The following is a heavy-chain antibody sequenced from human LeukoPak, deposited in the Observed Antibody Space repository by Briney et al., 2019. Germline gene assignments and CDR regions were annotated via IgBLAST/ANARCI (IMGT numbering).Heavy chain of an antibody. CDR2: ISYDGSNK. D-gene: IGHD1-26*01. V-gene: IGHV3-30-3*01. CDR1: GFTFSSYA. J-gene: IGHJ4*02. CDR3: ARGGVGAEGY. Sequence: GGSLRLSCAASGFTFSSYAMHWVRQAPGKGLESVAVISYDGSNKYYADSVKGRFTISRDNSKNTLYLQMNSLRAEDTAVYYCARGGVGAEGYWGQGTLVTVSS.